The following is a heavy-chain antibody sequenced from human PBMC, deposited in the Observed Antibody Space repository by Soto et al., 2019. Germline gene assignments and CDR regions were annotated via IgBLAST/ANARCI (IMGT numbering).Heavy chain of an antibody. CDR2: INPNSGGT. Sequence: GASVKVSCKASGYTFTGYYMHWVRQAPGQGLEWMGWINPNSGGTNYAQKFQGRVTMTRDTSISTAYMELSRLRSDDTAVYYCARESDSSGYAFDYWGQGTLVTVYS. CDR3: ARESDSSGYAFDY. J-gene: IGHJ4*01. D-gene: IGHD3-22*01. CDR1: GYTFTGYY. V-gene: IGHV1-2*02.